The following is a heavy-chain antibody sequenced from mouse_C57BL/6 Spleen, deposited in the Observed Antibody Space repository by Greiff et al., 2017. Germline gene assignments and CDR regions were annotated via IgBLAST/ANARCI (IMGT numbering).Heavy chain of an antibody. CDR3: ARAGGYDYDVAWYFDV. D-gene: IGHD2-4*01. Sequence: VQLQQPGAELVRPGSSVKLSCKASGYTFTSYWMHWVKQRPIQGLEWIGNIDPSDSETHYNQKFKDKATLTVDKSSSTAYMQLSSRTSEDSAVYYCARAGGYDYDVAWYFDVWGTGTTVTVSS. CDR2: IDPSDSET. CDR1: GYTFTSYW. J-gene: IGHJ1*03. V-gene: IGHV1-52*01.